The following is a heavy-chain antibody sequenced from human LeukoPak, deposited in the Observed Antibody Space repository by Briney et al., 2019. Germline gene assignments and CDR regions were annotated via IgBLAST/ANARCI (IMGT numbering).Heavy chain of an antibody. CDR1: GYTFTGYY. CDR2: INPNSGGT. D-gene: IGHD1-1*01. V-gene: IGHV1-2*02. Sequence: ASVKVSCKASGYTFTGYYMHWVRQAPGQGLEWMGWINPNSGGTNYAQKLQGRVTMTRDTSISTAYMELSRLRSDDTAVYYCARDTTGTTVFDYWGQGTLVTVSS. CDR3: ARDTTGTTVFDY. J-gene: IGHJ4*02.